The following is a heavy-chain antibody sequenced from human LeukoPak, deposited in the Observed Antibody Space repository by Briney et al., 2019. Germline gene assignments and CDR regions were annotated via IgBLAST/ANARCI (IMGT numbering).Heavy chain of an antibody. Sequence: ASVKVSCKASGYTFTGYYMHWVRQAPGQGLEWMGWINPNSGGTNYAQKFQGRVTMTTDTSTSTAYMELRSLRSDDTAVYYCARGSTQNPYYYDSSGYYGGDYWGQGTLVTVSS. V-gene: IGHV1-2*02. J-gene: IGHJ4*02. CDR1: GYTFTGYY. CDR3: ARGSTQNPYYYDSSGYYGGDY. CDR2: INPNSGGT. D-gene: IGHD3-22*01.